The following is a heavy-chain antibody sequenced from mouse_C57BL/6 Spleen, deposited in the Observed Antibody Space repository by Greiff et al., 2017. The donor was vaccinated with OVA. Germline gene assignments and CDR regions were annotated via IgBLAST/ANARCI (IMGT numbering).Heavy chain of an antibody. Sequence: EVQRVESEGGLVQPGSSMKLSCTASGFTFSDYYMAWVRQVPEKGLEWVANINYDGSSTYYLDSLKSRFIISRDNAKNILYLQMSSLKSEDTATYYCARGGAANPAWFAYWGQGTLVTVSA. CDR2: INYDGSST. CDR1: GFTFSDYY. D-gene: IGHD1-2*01. J-gene: IGHJ3*01. V-gene: IGHV5-16*01. CDR3: ARGGAANPAWFAY.